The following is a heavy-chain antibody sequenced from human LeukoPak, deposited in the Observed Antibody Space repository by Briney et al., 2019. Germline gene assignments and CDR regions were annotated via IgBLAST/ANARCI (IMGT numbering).Heavy chain of an antibody. CDR2: IYYSGST. D-gene: IGHD3-10*01. Sequence: SSETLSLTCTVSGGSISSYYWSWVRQPPGKGLEWIGYIYYSGSTNYSPSLKSRVTISLDTSRNQFSLKLNSVTAADTAVYYCAKSNGYGLIDIWGQGTMVTVSS. CDR3: AKSNGYGLIDI. V-gene: IGHV4-59*12. CDR1: GGSISSYY. J-gene: IGHJ3*02.